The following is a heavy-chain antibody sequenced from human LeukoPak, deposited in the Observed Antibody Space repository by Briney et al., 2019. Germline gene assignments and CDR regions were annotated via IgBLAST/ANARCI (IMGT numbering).Heavy chain of an antibody. CDR3: AGHHPRNTVDF. Sequence: SETLSLTCSVSGGSINSDYWNWIRQPPGKGLEWIGYIYHSGSTNYNPSLKSRVTISIDKSKKQFSLKLISVTAADTAIYYCAGHHPRNTVDFWGQGTLVTVSS. CDR2: IYHSGST. CDR1: GGSINSDY. D-gene: IGHD2/OR15-2a*01. V-gene: IGHV4-59*01. J-gene: IGHJ4*02.